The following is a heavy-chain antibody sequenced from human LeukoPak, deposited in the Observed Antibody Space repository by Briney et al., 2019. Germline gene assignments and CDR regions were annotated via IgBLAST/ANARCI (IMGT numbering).Heavy chain of an antibody. Sequence: GASVKVSCKASGYTFTRYYMHWVRQAPGQGVEGMGIINPSGGDSSYAQKFQDRVTMTRDTSTNTVYMELSSLRSEDTAVYYCARDRDHLTTVTSRGNWFDPWGQGTLVTVSS. CDR3: ARDRDHLTTVTSRGNWFDP. D-gene: IGHD4-17*01. CDR2: INPSGGDS. V-gene: IGHV1-46*01. J-gene: IGHJ5*02. CDR1: GYTFTRYY.